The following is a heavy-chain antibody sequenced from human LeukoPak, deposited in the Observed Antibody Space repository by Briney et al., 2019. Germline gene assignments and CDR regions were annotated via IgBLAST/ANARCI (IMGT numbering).Heavy chain of an antibody. CDR1: GYTFTNYA. J-gene: IGHJ4*02. CDR2: ISGYNGKT. D-gene: IGHD3-16*02. Sequence: GASVKVSCKASGYTFTNYAMNWVRQAPGQGLEWMGWISGYNGKTKYAQKLQDRVTMTTDTSTTTAYMELRSLTSDDTAVYYCARGETVYGGAIVYWGQGTLVTVSS. CDR3: ARGETVYGGAIVY. V-gene: IGHV1-18*01.